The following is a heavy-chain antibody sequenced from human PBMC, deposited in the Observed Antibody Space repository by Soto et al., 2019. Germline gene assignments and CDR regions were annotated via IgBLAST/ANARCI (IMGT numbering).Heavy chain of an antibody. CDR3: AKDLYYDILTGPRA. D-gene: IGHD3-9*01. V-gene: IGHV3-23*01. Sequence: GSLRLACAASGFTFSSYAMSWVRQAPGKGLEWVSAISGSGGSTYYADSVKGRFTISRDNSKNTLYLQMNSLRAEDTAVYYCAKDLYYDILTGPRAWGQGTMVTV. CDR2: ISGSGGST. CDR1: GFTFSSYA. J-gene: IGHJ3*01.